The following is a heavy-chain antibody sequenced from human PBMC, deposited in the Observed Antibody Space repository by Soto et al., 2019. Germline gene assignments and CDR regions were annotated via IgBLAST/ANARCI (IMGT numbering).Heavy chain of an antibody. CDR1: GGTFSSYA. V-gene: IGHV1-69*01. CDR2: ISPIFATA. CDR3: ARAWASGSQMGS. J-gene: IGHJ5*02. Sequence: QVQLLQSGAEVKKPGSSVKVSCKASGGTFSSYAISWVRQAPGQGLERMGGISPIFATANYAPKFQGRVTITADVSARTAYLEVRSLSSEDTAVFCCARAWASGSQMGSWGQGTVVTVSS. D-gene: IGHD3-10*01.